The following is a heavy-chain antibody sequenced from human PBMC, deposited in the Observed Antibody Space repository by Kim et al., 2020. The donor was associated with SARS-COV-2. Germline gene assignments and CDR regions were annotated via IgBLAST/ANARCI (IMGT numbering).Heavy chain of an antibody. Sequence: YYADPVKGRFTISRDNSKNTLYLQMNSLRAEDTAVYYRASTYYYGSGFDPWGQGTLVTVSS. V-gene: IGHV3-23*01. J-gene: IGHJ5*02. CDR3: ASTYYYGSGFDP. D-gene: IGHD3-10*01.